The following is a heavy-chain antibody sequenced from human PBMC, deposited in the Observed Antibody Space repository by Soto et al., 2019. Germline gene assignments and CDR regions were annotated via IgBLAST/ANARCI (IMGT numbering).Heavy chain of an antibody. V-gene: IGHV3-11*06. J-gene: IGHJ6*02. CDR3: ARWDGNYYSYGMDG. Sequence: GGSLRLSCAASGFTFSDYYMSWIRQAPGKGLEWVSYISSSSSYTNYADSVKGRFTISRDNAKNSLYLQMNSLRAEDTAVYYCARWDGNYYSYGMDGWGQGTTVTVAS. D-gene: IGHD1-26*01. CDR2: ISSSSSYT. CDR1: GFTFSDYY.